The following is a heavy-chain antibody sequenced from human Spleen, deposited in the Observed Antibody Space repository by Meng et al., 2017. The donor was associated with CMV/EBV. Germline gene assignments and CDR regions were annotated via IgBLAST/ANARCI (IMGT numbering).Heavy chain of an antibody. Sequence: AASAFTFSDYYVCWLRQAPGKALQWVSYIRSSGSAIYYADSVKGRFTISRDNAKNSLYLQMNSLRAEDTAVYYCAIERHYFDTSGSHWGQGTPVTVSS. CDR2: IRSSGSAI. V-gene: IGHV3-11*04. CDR1: AFTFSDYY. D-gene: IGHD3-22*01. CDR3: AIERHYFDTSGSH. J-gene: IGHJ4*02.